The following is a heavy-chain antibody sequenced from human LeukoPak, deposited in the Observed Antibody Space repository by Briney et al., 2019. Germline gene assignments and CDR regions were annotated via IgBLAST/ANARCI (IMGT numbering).Heavy chain of an antibody. D-gene: IGHD1-1*01. J-gene: IGHJ4*02. CDR1: GFTFSSYS. Sequence: GGSLRLSCAASGFTFSSYSMNWVRQAPGKGLEWVSSISSSSSYIYYADSVKGRFTISRDNAKNSLYLQMKSLRAEDTAVYYCARDMGGTAGKGDYWGQGTLVTVSS. CDR2: ISSSSSYI. CDR3: ARDMGGTAGKGDY. V-gene: IGHV3-21*01.